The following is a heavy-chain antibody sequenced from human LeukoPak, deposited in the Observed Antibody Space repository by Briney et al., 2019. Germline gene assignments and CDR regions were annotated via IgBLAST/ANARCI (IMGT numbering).Heavy chain of an antibody. CDR3: ARRWYFDL. CDR2: ISSDGSDE. V-gene: IGHV3-30*04. D-gene: IGHD5-24*01. Sequence: GGSLRLSCGASGFTFSIYAMDWVRQAPGKGLEWVAVISSDGSDEYYADSVKGRFTISRDISKNTLYLQMNSLRPEDTAMYYCARRWYFDLWGRGTLVTVSS. CDR1: GFTFSIYA. J-gene: IGHJ2*01.